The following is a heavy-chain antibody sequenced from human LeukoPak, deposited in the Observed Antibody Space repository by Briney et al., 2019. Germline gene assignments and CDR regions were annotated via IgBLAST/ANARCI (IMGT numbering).Heavy chain of an antibody. D-gene: IGHD6-13*01. Sequence: GGSLRLSCAASGFTFSSYWMSWVRQASGKGLELVANIKQHGSEKYYVDSVKGRFTISRENAKNSLYLQMNSLRAEDTAVYYCARGGPAAGRFDYWGQGTLVTVSS. CDR2: IKQHGSEK. J-gene: IGHJ4*02. CDR1: GFTFSSYW. CDR3: ARGGPAAGRFDY. V-gene: IGHV3-7*01.